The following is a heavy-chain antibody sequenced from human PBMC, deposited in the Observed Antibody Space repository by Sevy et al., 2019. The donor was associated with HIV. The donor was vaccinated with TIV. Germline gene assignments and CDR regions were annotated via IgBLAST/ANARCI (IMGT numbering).Heavy chain of an antibody. CDR2: IYYSGSS. CDR3: ARDSAVVPRALVY. J-gene: IGHJ4*02. D-gene: IGHD2-15*01. CDR1: GDSISSYF. V-gene: IGHV4-59*01. Sequence: SETLSLTCNVSGDSISSYFWSWFRQPPGKGLEWIGYIYYSGSSEYNPSLRSRVTISIDKSKKYLSMKLTSVTAADTAVYYCARDSAVVPRALVYWGQGTLVTVSS.